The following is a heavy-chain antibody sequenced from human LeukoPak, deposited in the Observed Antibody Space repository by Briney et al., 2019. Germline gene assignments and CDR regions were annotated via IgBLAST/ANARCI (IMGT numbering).Heavy chain of an antibody. CDR2: ISSSGSTI. V-gene: IGHV3-48*03. CDR1: GFTFSSYE. D-gene: IGHD3-22*01. CDR3: AKDPRIVVVP. J-gene: IGHJ4*02. Sequence: GGSLRLSCAASGFTFSSYEMNWVRQAPGKGLEWVSYISSSGSTIYYADSVKGRFTISRDNAKNSLYLQMNSLRADDTAVYYCAKDPRIVVVPWGQGTLVTVSS.